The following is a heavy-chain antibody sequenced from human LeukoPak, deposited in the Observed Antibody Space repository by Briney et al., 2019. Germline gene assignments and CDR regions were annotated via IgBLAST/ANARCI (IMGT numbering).Heavy chain of an antibody. V-gene: IGHV3-9*01. D-gene: IGHD3-10*01. CDR3: ARRGGRSSPLGY. Sequence: GGSLRLSCAASGFTFDDYAMHWVRQAPGKGLEWVSGISWNSGSIGYADSVKGRFTISRDNAKNSLYLQMNSLRAEDTAVYYCARRGGRSSPLGYWGQGTLVTVSS. CDR1: GFTFDDYA. J-gene: IGHJ4*02. CDR2: ISWNSGSI.